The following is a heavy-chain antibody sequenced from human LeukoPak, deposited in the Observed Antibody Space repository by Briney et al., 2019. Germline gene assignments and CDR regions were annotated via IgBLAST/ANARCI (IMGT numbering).Heavy chain of an antibody. V-gene: IGHV3-49*04. Sequence: PGGSLRLSCTASGFTFGDYAMSWVRQAPGKGLEWVGFIRSKAYGGTTEYAASVKGRFTISRDDSKNTLYLQMNSLKTEDTAVYYCTTDPPPQLAAYWGQGTLVTVSS. CDR2: IRSKAYGGTT. CDR3: TTDPPPQLAAY. J-gene: IGHJ4*02. D-gene: IGHD6-6*01. CDR1: GFTFGDYA.